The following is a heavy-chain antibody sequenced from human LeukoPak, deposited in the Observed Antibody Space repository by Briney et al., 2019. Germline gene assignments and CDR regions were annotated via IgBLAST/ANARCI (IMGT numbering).Heavy chain of an antibody. CDR2: ISHSGST. CDR3: AKGDWWNDGGFDV. CDR1: GDSINTYS. V-gene: IGHV4-59*12. J-gene: IGHJ3*01. D-gene: IGHD1-1*01. Sequence: SETLSPTCTVSGDSINTYSWSWIRQPPGKGLEWIGYISHSGSTNYNPSLKSRVTLAVDTSKNELSLKLSSVTAADTAVYYCAKGDWWNDGGFDVWGPGTMVTVSS.